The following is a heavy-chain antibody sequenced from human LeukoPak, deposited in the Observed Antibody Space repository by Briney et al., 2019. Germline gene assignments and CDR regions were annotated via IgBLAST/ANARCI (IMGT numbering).Heavy chain of an antibody. CDR3: VRAQRWLPFTY. CDR1: GDSISSGTYY. Sequence: PSETLSLTCSVSGDSISSGTYYWSWIRQPAGKGLEWIGRIYASGSTNYNPSLKSRVTISVDTSKNQFSLKLSSVTAADTAVYYCVRAQRWLPFTYWGQGNLVTVSS. V-gene: IGHV4-61*02. J-gene: IGHJ4*02. CDR2: IYASGST. D-gene: IGHD6-19*01.